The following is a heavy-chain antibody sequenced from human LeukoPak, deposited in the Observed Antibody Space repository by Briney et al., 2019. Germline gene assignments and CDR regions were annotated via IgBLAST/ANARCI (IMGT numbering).Heavy chain of an antibody. CDR2: ISAYSGNT. D-gene: IGHD3-22*01. J-gene: IGHJ4*02. Sequence: ASVKVSCKASGYTFTGYYMHWVRQAPGQGLEWMGWISAYSGNTNYAQKLQGRVTMTTDTSTSTAYMELRSLRSDDTAVYYCARSSGTYYYDSSGYYLDYWGQGTLVTVSS. V-gene: IGHV1-18*04. CDR1: GYTFTGYY. CDR3: ARSSGTYYYDSSGYYLDY.